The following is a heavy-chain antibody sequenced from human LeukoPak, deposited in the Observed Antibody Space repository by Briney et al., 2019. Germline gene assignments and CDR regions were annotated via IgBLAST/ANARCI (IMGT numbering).Heavy chain of an antibody. D-gene: IGHD1-26*01. CDR1: GGSVSSGSYY. CDR2: IYYSGST. J-gene: IGHJ4*02. V-gene: IGHV4-61*01. Sequence: SETLSLTCTVSGGSVSSGSYYWSWIRQPPGKGLEWTGYIYYSGSTNYNPSLKSRVTISVDTSKNQFSLKLSSVTAADTAVYYCASITEFSGSYYGGFGPFDYWGQGTLVTVSS. CDR3: ASITEFSGSYYGGFGPFDY.